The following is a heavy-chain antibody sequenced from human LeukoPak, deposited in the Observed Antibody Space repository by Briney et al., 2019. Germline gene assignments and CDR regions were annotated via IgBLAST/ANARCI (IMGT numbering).Heavy chain of an antibody. Sequence: GGSLRLSCAASAFTFSDAWMSWVRQAPGTGLEWCGRIKSERCGLTTDYAAPVKGRFTISRDDSKNTLYLQMNSLKTEDTALYYCVTDDFGDIDRGSWYDCFYMWGQGTMVTVSS. CDR1: AFTFSDAW. J-gene: IGHJ3*02. D-gene: IGHD6-13*01. CDR2: IKSERCGLTT. V-gene: IGHV3-15*01. CDR3: VTDDFGDIDRGSWYDCFYM.